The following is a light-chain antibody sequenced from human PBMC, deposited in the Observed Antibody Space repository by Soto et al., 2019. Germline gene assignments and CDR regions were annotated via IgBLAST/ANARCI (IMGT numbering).Light chain of an antibody. Sequence: QSVLTQPPSASGTPGQRVTISCSGSSSNIGSNTVNWYQQLPGTAPKLLIYSNNQRPSGVPDRFSGSKSGTSASLAISGLQSEDEADYYCAAWDDSLTGVVFGGGTKGTVL. CDR2: SNN. CDR1: SSNIGSNT. J-gene: IGLJ2*01. CDR3: AAWDDSLTGVV. V-gene: IGLV1-44*01.